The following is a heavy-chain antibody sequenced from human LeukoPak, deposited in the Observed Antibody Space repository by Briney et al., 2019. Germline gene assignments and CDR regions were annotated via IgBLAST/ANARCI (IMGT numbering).Heavy chain of an antibody. CDR1: GFTFSSYG. D-gene: IGHD4-17*01. J-gene: IGHJ4*02. V-gene: IGHV3-30*18. CDR2: ISYDGSNK. CDR3: AKKATYGDSYFDY. Sequence: GRSLRLSCAASGFTFSSYGMHWVRQAPGKGLEWVAVISYDGSNKYYADSVKGRFTISRDNSKNTLYLQMNSPRAEDTAVYYCAKKATYGDSYFDYWGQGTLVTVSS.